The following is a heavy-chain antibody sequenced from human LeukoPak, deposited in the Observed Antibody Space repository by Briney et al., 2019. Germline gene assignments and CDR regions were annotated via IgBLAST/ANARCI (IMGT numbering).Heavy chain of an antibody. J-gene: IGHJ4*01. Sequence: SETLSLTCAVSGGSISSSNWWSWVRQPPGKGLEWIGEIYHSGSTNYNPSLKSRVTISVDKSKNQFSLKLSSVTAADTAVYYCAIRSSSGWYYFDYWGQETLVTVSS. CDR1: GGSISSSNW. CDR3: AIRSSSGWYYFDY. V-gene: IGHV4-4*02. CDR2: IYHSGST. D-gene: IGHD6-19*01.